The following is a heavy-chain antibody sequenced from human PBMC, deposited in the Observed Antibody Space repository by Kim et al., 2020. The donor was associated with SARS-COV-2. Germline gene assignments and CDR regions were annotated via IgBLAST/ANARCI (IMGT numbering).Heavy chain of an antibody. CDR1: GGSISSYY. CDR2: IYYSGST. D-gene: IGHD3-9*01. J-gene: IGHJ5*02. CDR3: ARFGPTYYDILTGYYHWFDP. V-gene: IGHV4-59*01. Sequence: SETLSLTCTVSGGSISSYYWSWIRQPPGKGLEWIGYIYYSGSTNYNPSLKSRVTISVDTSKNQFSLKLSSVTAADTAVYYCARFGPTYYDILTGYYHWFDPWGQGTLVTVSS.